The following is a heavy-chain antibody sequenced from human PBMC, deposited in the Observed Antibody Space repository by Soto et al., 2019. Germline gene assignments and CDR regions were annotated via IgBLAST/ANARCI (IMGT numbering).Heavy chain of an antibody. CDR3: ARGDSSGGKFDY. CDR2: IYYSGST. CDR1: GGSISSGDYY. Sequence: SETLSLTCTVSGGSISSGDYYWSWIRQPPGKGLEWIGYIYYSGSTYYNPSLKSRVTISVDTSKNQFSLKLRSVTAADTAVYYCARGDSSGGKFDYWGQGALVTVSS. J-gene: IGHJ4*02. D-gene: IGHD3-22*01. V-gene: IGHV4-30-4*01.